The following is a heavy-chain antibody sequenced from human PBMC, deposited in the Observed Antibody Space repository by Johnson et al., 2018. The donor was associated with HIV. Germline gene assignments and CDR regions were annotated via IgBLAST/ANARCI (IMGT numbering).Heavy chain of an antibody. CDR1: GFSFTKYA. V-gene: IGHV3-30-3*01. CDR3: AKDKSGRYYDSSGYSLDDAFDI. D-gene: IGHD3-22*01. J-gene: IGHJ3*02. Sequence: QVQLVESGGGVVRPGRSLRLSCAASGFSFTKYAMHWVRQAPGKGLEWVAIISYDGSNKYYADSVKGRFTISRDNSKNTLYLQMNSLRAEDTAVYYCAKDKSGRYYDSSGYSLDDAFDIWGQGTMVTVSS. CDR2: ISYDGSNK.